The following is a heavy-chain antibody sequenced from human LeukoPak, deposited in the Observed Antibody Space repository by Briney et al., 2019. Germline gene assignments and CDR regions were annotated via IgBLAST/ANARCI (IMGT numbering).Heavy chain of an antibody. J-gene: IGHJ6*03. D-gene: IGHD2-15*01. V-gene: IGHV4-39*07. CDR1: GGSISSSTYF. CDR3: AGEGRLPYCNGGTCYSGYYYDYMDV. Sequence: SSETLSLTCTVSGGSISSSTYFWGWIRQPPGKGLEWIGSIYYYSGSTYYNPSLKSRVTISVDTSKNQFSLRLSSVTAADTAVYYCAGEGRLPYCNGGTCYSGYYYDYMDVWGKGTTVTISS. CDR2: IYYYSGST.